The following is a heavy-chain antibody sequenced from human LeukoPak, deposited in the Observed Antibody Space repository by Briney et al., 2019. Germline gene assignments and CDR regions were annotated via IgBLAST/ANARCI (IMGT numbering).Heavy chain of an antibody. V-gene: IGHV4-4*02. CDR2: IYHSGST. D-gene: IGHD3-16*01. CDR3: ARAAGGVKHAFDI. CDR1: GGSISSSNW. Sequence: SETLSLTCAVSGGSISSSNWWSWVRQPPGKGLEWIGEIYHSGSTNYNPSLKSRVTISVDTSKNQFSLKLSSVTAADTAVYYCARAAGGVKHAFDIWGQGTMVTVSS. J-gene: IGHJ3*02.